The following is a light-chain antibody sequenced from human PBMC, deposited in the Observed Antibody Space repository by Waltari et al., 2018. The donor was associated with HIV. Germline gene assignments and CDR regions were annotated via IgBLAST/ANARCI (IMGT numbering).Light chain of an antibody. CDR1: RRVSSNY. V-gene: IGKV3-20*01. CDR2: AAS. Sequence: ETVLTQSPGTLSLSPGERATLSCRASRRVSSNYLTWYQQRPGQAPRLLIYAASTRATAIPDRFSGSGSETDFTLTISRLEPEDFAVYYCQQYGTSPYTFGQGTKVEI. CDR3: QQYGTSPYT. J-gene: IGKJ2*01.